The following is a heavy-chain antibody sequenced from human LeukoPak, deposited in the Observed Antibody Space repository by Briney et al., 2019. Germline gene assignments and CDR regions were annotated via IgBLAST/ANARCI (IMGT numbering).Heavy chain of an antibody. Sequence: ASVKVSCKASGGTFSSYAISWVRQAPGQGLEWMGGIIPIFGTANYAQKFQGRVTITADKSTSTAYMELSSLRSEDTAVYYCAGESMVRGTDYNWFDPWGQGTLVTVSS. CDR2: IIPIFGTA. J-gene: IGHJ5*02. CDR1: GGTFSSYA. CDR3: AGESMVRGTDYNWFDP. D-gene: IGHD3-10*01. V-gene: IGHV1-69*06.